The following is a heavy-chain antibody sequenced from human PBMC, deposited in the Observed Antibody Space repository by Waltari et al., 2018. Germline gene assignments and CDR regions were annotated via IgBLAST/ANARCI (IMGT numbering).Heavy chain of an antibody. D-gene: IGHD6-19*01. Sequence: QVHLQESAPGLVKPSETLSLTCTVAGASLTTGGFYWGWVRQRPGKGLEWIGYVYYGGESFYSPSLTSRIVISLDKTKNQFSLNLGSVTAADTATYFCVRATAGAASPFDYWGKGTLVTVSS. CDR1: GASLTTGGFY. V-gene: IGHV4-31*03. J-gene: IGHJ4*02. CDR3: VRATAGAASPFDY. CDR2: VYYGGES.